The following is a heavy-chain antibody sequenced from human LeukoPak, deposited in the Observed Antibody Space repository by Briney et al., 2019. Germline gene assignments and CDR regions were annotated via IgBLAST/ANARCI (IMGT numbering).Heavy chain of an antibody. CDR2: IYYSGRP. V-gene: IGHV4-59*11. D-gene: IGHD1-1*01. Sequence: PSETLSLTCTVSGGSISGHYWSWIRQPPGKGLEGIGYIYYSGRPNYNPSLRSRVAISVDTSKNQFSLELSSVTAADTAVYYCARLHADTTLTPYYSYIYVWGKGTTVTVSS. J-gene: IGHJ6*03. CDR1: GGSISGHY. CDR3: ARLHADTTLTPYYSYIYV.